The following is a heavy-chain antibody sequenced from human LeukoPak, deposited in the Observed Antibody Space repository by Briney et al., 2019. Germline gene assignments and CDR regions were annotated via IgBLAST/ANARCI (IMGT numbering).Heavy chain of an antibody. CDR2: INPNSGGT. D-gene: IGHD6-6*01. Sequence: GASVKVSCKASGYTFTGYYIHWVRQAPGQGLEWIGWINPNSGGTNYAQEFQGRVTMTRDTSISTAYMELSRLRSDDTAVYFCARAIGQLQNLYYYYYYMDVWGKGTTVTVSS. CDR3: ARAIGQLQNLYYYYYYMDV. CDR1: GYTFTGYY. V-gene: IGHV1-2*02. J-gene: IGHJ6*03.